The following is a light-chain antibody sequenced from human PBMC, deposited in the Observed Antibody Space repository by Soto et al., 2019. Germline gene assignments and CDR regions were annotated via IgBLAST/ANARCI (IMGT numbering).Light chain of an antibody. CDR3: QHYYSSPLP. V-gene: IGKV1-8*01. CDR1: QRVSSW. J-gene: IGKJ4*02. CDR2: AAS. Sequence: MNISPSTVSGTERDRVPIPCRASQRVSSWLAWYQPKPGKAPKLLIYAASTLQSGVPSRFSASGSGTDFTLTIICLQSEDFATYYCQHYYSSPLPCGGGTIGDIK.